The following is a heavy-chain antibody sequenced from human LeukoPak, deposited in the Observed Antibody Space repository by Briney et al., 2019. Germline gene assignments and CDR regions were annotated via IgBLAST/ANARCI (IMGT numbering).Heavy chain of an antibody. V-gene: IGHV4-59*01. J-gene: IGHJ4*02. Sequence: SETLSLTCTVSGGSFSSYYWSWIRQPPGKGLEWIGYISYSGNTKYNPSLNSRVTISLDTSKSHFSLKLNSVTATDTAVYYCASRKLGNDYWGQGTLVTVSS. CDR3: ASRKLGNDY. CDR2: ISYSGNT. D-gene: IGHD7-27*01. CDR1: GGSFSSYY.